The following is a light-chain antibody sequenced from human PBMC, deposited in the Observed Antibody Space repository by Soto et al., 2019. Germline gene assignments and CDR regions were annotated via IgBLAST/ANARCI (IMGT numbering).Light chain of an antibody. J-gene: IGKJ2*01. CDR1: QSLRHSDGNTY. CDR3: MQGTQFPPYT. CDR2: KIS. V-gene: IGKV2-24*01. Sequence: DIVMTQTPLSSPVTLGQPASISCRSSQSLRHSDGNTYLSWLQQRPGQPPRLLIYKISNRLSGVPDRLSGSGAGTDFTLNSSRVEAEDVRVYSCMQGTQFPPYTFGQGTKLEIE.